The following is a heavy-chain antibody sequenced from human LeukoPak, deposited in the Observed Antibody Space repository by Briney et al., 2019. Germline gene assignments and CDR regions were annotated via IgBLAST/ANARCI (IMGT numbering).Heavy chain of an antibody. D-gene: IGHD6-13*01. CDR3: AREEKIAAAGVYYYYGMDV. CDR2: IYYSGST. V-gene: IGHV4-59*12. CDR1: GDSTSRYY. J-gene: IGHJ6*02. Sequence: SETLSLTCTISGDSTSRYYWSWIRQPPGKGLEWIGYIYYSGSTNYNPSLKSRVTISVDTSKNQFSLKLSSVTAADTAVYYCAREEKIAAAGVYYYYGMDVWGQGTTVTVSS.